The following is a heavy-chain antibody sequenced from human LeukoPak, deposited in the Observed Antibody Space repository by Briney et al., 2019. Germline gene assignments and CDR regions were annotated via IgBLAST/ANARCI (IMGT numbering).Heavy chain of an antibody. D-gene: IGHD6-13*01. Sequence: GGSLRLSCAASGFTFSSYGMHWVRQAPGKGLEWVAFIRYDGSSKYYADSVKGRFTISRDNSKNTLYLQMNNLRAEDTAVYYCANHRTISWYFYVDYWGQGTLVTVSS. CDR3: ANHRTISWYFYVDY. V-gene: IGHV3-30*02. J-gene: IGHJ4*02. CDR2: IRYDGSSK. CDR1: GFTFSSYG.